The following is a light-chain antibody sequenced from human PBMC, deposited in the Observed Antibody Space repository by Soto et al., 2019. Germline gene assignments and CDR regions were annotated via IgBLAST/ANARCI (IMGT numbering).Light chain of an antibody. CDR2: DAS. Sequence: EIVLTQSPGTLSLSPGERATLSCRASQSLSSSQLAWYQQKPGQAPRLLIHDASSRATGISDRFTGSGSGTDFTLTITTLEPEDAAVYYCQQRSNWPPITFGQGTRLEIK. J-gene: IGKJ5*01. V-gene: IGKV3D-20*02. CDR1: QSLSSSQ. CDR3: QQRSNWPPIT.